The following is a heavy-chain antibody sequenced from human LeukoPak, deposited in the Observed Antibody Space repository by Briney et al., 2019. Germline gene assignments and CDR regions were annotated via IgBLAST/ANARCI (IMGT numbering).Heavy chain of an antibody. J-gene: IGHJ4*02. CDR3: ARGRTIFGVVIIGYLLDY. CDR2: INHSGST. CDR1: GGSFSGYY. V-gene: IGHV4-34*01. Sequence: SQTLSLTCAVYGGSFSGYYWSWIRQPPGKGLEWIGEINHSGSTNYNPSLKSRVTISVDTSKNQFSLKLSSVTAADTAVYYCARGRTIFGVVIIGYLLDYWGQGTLVTVSS. D-gene: IGHD3-3*01.